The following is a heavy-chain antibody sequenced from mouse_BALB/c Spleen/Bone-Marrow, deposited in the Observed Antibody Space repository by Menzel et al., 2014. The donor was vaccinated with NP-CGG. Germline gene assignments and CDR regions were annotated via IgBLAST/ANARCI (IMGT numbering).Heavy chain of an antibody. CDR3: ARWLLYY. J-gene: IGHJ2*01. CDR2: INPSNGRT. Sequence: QVQLKESGAELVKPGASVKPSCKASGYTFTSYWMHWVKQRPGKGLEWIGEINPSNGRTNYNEKFKTKATLTVDKSSSTAYMQLSSLTSEDSAVYYCARWLLYYWGQGTTLTVSS. D-gene: IGHD2-12*01. CDR1: GYTFTSYW. V-gene: IGHV1S81*02.